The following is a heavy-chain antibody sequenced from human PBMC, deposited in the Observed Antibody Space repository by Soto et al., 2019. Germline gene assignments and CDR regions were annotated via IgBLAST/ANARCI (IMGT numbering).Heavy chain of an antibody. Sequence: GGSLRLSCAASGFTFSSYGMHWVRQAPGKGLEWVAVIWYDGSNKYYADSVKGRFTISRDNSKNTLYLQMNSLRAEDTAVYYCARDPPYSGYPGDYGTDYWGQGTLVTVSS. D-gene: IGHD5-12*01. CDR1: GFTFSSYG. V-gene: IGHV3-33*01. J-gene: IGHJ4*02. CDR2: IWYDGSNK. CDR3: ARDPPYSGYPGDYGTDY.